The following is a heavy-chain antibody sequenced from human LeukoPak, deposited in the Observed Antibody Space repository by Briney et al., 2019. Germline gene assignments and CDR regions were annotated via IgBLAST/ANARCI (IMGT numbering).Heavy chain of an antibody. CDR2: ISGSGGST. V-gene: IGHV3-23*01. CDR1: GLTFSSYA. Sequence: PGGSLRLSCAASGLTFSSYAMSWVRQAPGKGLEWVSAISGSGGSTYYADSVKGRFTISRDNSKNTLYLQLNSLRVEDTAVYYCAKNRRAGSHYYYHMNVWGKGTTVTVSS. CDR3: AKNRRAGSHYYYHMNV. J-gene: IGHJ6*03. D-gene: IGHD2/OR15-2a*01.